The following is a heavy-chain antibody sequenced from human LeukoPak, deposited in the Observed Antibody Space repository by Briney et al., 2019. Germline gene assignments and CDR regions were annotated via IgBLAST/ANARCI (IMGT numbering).Heavy chain of an antibody. J-gene: IGHJ4*02. Sequence: SETLSLTCAVSGYSINDGYYWSWIRQPPGKGLEWIGYIYYSGSTNYNPSLKSRVTISVDTSKNQFSLKLSSVTAADTAVYYCAREVPGPSPRSGYYDYWGQGTLVTVSS. D-gene: IGHD3-22*01. V-gene: IGHV4-61*08. CDR3: AREVPGPSPRSGYYDY. CDR2: IYYSGST. CDR1: GYSINDGYY.